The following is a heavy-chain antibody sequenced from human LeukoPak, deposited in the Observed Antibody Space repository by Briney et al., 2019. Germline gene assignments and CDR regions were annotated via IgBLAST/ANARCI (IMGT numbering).Heavy chain of an antibody. CDR3: ARQYGTNLFDP. J-gene: IGHJ5*02. CDR2: IVPILPRR. D-gene: IGHD1-26*01. V-gene: IGHV1-69*05. Sequence: ASVTVACKASGSGFNTYGITWLRQAPGQGLEWVGGIVPILPRRDYAPRFQGRVSFTMDESTTTAYMELSGLTTDDTAFYFCARQYGTNLFDPWGQGTLVTVSS. CDR1: GSGFNTYG.